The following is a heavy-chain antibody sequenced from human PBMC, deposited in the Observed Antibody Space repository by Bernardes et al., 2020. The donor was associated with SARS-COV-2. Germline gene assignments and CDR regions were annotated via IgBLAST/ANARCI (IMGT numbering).Heavy chain of an antibody. CDR2: INPKNGDT. CDR1: GYTFIDYY. V-gene: IGHV1-2*02. D-gene: IGHD3-3*01. J-gene: IGHJ3*02. CDR3: ASVTWSQRDGFDI. Sequence: ASVKVSCKASGYTFIDYYFHWVRQAPGQGLEWMGWINPKNGDTAYAQNFRGRVTMTRDTSISTGYMELSRLTSDDTAVYYCASVTWSQRDGFDIWGQGTMGTGSS.